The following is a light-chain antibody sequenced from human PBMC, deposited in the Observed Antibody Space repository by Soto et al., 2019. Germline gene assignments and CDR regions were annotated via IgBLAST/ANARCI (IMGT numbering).Light chain of an antibody. V-gene: IGKV3-15*01. Sequence: EKVMTQAPATLSVSPGERATLSCRASQSVSSNLAWYQQKPGQAPRLFIYGASTRATGIPARFSGSGSGTEFTLTISSLQSEDFAVYYCQQYNNWPQTFGQGTKV. CDR2: GAS. CDR3: QQYNNWPQT. J-gene: IGKJ1*01. CDR1: QSVSSN.